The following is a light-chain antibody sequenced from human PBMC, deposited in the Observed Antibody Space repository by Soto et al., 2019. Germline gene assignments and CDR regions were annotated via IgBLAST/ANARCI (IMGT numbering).Light chain of an antibody. CDR3: HQYNNWPPAT. J-gene: IGKJ4*01. CDR1: QSVINN. Sequence: EVVMTHFPPPPSGFPGGRNTPPRRARQSVINNLAWYQQKPGQAPRLLIYGAFTRATGIPARFSGSGSGTEFTLTISSLQSEDSAVYYCHQYNNWPPATFGGGTKVDIK. V-gene: IGKV3-15*01. CDR2: GAF.